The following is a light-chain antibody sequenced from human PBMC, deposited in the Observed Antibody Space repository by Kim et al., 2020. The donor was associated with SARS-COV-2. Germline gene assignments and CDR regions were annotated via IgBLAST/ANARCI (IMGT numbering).Light chain of an antibody. J-gene: IGKJ4*01. CDR1: QGMSSDY. CDR2: GAS. Sequence: IQLTQSPSSLSASVGDRVTITCRASQGMSSDYLAWYQQKPGKAPKVLIYGASTLQSGVPSRFSGSGSRTDFTLTISSLQPEDLATYYCQQLNGYPYTFGGGTKVDIK. CDR3: QQLNGYPYT. V-gene: IGKV1-9*01.